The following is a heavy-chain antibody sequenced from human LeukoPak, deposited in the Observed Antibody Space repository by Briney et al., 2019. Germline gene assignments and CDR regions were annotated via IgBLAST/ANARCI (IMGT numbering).Heavy chain of an antibody. CDR2: IYSSGST. J-gene: IGHJ5*02. Sequence: SETLSLTCSVSGGSISSNYWSWIRQPAGKGLEWIGRIYSSGSTNYNPSLKSQVTMSVDTSRNQFSLKLSSVTAADTAVYFCARQGYNWNYAIDPWGQGTLVTVSS. V-gene: IGHV4-4*07. D-gene: IGHD1-7*01. CDR3: ARQGYNWNYAIDP. CDR1: GGSISSNY.